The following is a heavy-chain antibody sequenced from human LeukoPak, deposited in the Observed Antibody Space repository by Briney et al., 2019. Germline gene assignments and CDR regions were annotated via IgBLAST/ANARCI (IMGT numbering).Heavy chain of an antibody. D-gene: IGHD6-13*01. Sequence: AAVKVSCKASGYTLTSYGSGWVRQAPGQGLEWMGWISAYNGNTNYAQKLQGRVTMTTDTSTSTAYMELRSLRSDDTAVCYCARERRYSSSPNWFDPWGQGTLVNVSS. CDR3: ARERRYSSSPNWFDP. J-gene: IGHJ5*02. CDR1: GYTLTSYG. V-gene: IGHV1-18*01. CDR2: ISAYNGNT.